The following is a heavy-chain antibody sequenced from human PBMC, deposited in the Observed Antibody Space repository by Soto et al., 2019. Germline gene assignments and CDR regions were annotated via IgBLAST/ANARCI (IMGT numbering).Heavy chain of an antibody. V-gene: IGHV1-46*02. D-gene: IGHD3-22*01. CDR2: INPSGGSR. CDR3: ALGHYDSSGNLGSDY. CDR1: GYTFDSHY. J-gene: IGHJ4*02. Sequence: GISVKVCCKASGYTFDSHYMHWVRQAPGQGLEWMGIINPSGGSRTYAQKFQGRVAMTRDTSTSTVYMELSSLKSEDTAVYYCALGHYDSSGNLGSDYWGQGTLVTVSS.